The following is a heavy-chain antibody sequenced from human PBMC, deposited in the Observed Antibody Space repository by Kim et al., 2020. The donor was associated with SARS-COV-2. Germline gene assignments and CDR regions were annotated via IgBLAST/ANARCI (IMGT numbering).Heavy chain of an antibody. CDR3: ASVESGYYSYFDY. J-gene: IGHJ4*02. CDR2: IYSGGST. CDR1: GFTVSSNY. V-gene: IGHV3-66*01. D-gene: IGHD3-22*01. Sequence: GGSLRLSCAASGFTVSSNYMSWVRQAPGKGLEWVSVIYSGGSTYYADSVKGRFTISRDNSKNTLYLQMNSLRAEDTAVYYCASVESGYYSYFDYWGQGTLVTVSS.